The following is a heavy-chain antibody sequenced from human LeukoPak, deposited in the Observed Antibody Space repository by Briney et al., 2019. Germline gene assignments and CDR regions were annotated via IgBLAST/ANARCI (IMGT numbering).Heavy chain of an antibody. V-gene: IGHV1-18*01. D-gene: IGHD3-22*01. CDR2: ISAYNGNT. Sequence: GASVKVSCKASGYTFTSYGISWVRQAPGQGLEWMGWISAYNGNTNYAQKLQGRVTMTTDTSTSTAYMELRSLRSDDTAVYYCARDRYYDSSGYYYLNYYYYYMDVWGKGTTVTISS. J-gene: IGHJ6*03. CDR1: GYTFTSYG. CDR3: ARDRYYDSSGYYYLNYYYYYMDV.